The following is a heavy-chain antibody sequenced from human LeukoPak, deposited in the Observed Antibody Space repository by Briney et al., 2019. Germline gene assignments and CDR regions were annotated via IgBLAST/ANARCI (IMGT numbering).Heavy chain of an antibody. CDR3: AKNDPVFVVVPLRLDV. V-gene: IGHV3-23*01. Sequence: GGSLRLSCAASGFTLSSYAMSGVPQAPAKGWECVSDITGSGGSKYCADSAKGRFAFSGHISKNELYLQMNNLRAEGTAVYYCAKNDPVFVVVPLRLDVWGKGTTVTVSS. CDR1: GFTLSSYA. D-gene: IGHD2-21*01. J-gene: IGHJ6*04. CDR2: ITGSGGSK.